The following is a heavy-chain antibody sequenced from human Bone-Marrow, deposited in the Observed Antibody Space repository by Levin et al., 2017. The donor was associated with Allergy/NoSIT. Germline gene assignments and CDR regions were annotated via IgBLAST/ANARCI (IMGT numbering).Heavy chain of an antibody. J-gene: IGHJ6*03. D-gene: IGHD6-19*01. CDR2: ISGSGGST. CDR1: GLTLSSYA. V-gene: IGHV3-23*01. CDR3: AKQTRQWLVSSYYYYMDV. Sequence: GESLKISCAASGLTLSSYAMSWVRQAPGKGLEWVSAISGSGGSTYYADSVKGRFTISRDNSKNTLYLQMNSLRADDTAVYYCAKQTRQWLVSSYYYYMDVWGKGTTVTVSS.